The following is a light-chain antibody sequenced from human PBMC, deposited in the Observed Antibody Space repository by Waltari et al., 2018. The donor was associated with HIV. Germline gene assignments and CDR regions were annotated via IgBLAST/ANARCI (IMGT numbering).Light chain of an antibody. V-gene: IGKV3-20*01. Sequence: EIVLTQSPGTLSLSPGERATLSCRASQSLPSNSLAWYQQKRGQAPRLLIYGASSRATGIPDRFSGSGSGTDFTLTVSRLEREDFAVYFCHQYGSSPQTFGQGTKVDIK. CDR3: HQYGSSPQT. CDR2: GAS. CDR1: QSLPSNS. J-gene: IGKJ1*01.